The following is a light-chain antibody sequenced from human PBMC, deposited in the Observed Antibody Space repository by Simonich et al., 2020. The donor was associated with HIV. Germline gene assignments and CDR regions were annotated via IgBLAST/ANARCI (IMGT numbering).Light chain of an antibody. CDR2: LNREGSH. CDR1: SGHSSYA. V-gene: IGLV4-69*01. Sequence: QLVLTQSPSASASLGASVKLTFTLSSGHSSYAIAWHQQQPEKGPRYLMKLNREGSHSKGDGIPDRFSGSSSGAERYLTISSLQSEDEADYYCQTWGTGIWVFGGGTKLTVL. CDR3: QTWGTGIWV. J-gene: IGLJ3*02.